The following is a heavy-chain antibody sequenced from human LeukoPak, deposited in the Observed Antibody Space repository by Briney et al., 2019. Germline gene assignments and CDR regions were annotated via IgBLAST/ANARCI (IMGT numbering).Heavy chain of an antibody. J-gene: IGHJ4*02. CDR3: AKELVYYDILTGYSGFDY. CDR1: GFTFSGYG. V-gene: IGHV3-23*01. D-gene: IGHD3-9*01. Sequence: GGSLRLSCAASGFTFSGYGMSWVRQAPGKGLEWVSAISGSGGSTYYADSVKGRFTTSRDNSKNTLYLQMNSLRAEDTAVYYCAKELVYYDILTGYSGFDYWGQGTLVTVSS. CDR2: ISGSGGST.